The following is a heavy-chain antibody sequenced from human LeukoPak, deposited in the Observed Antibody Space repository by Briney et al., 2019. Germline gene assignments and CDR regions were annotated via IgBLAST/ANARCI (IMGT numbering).Heavy chain of an antibody. J-gene: IGHJ4*02. CDR3: ARDWYYGSGSYNY. CDR1: GGSISSSSYY. CDR2: IYYSGST. Sequence: SETLSLTCTVSGGSISSSSYYWGWIRQPPGKGLEWIVSIYYSGSTYYNPSLKSRVTISVDTSKNQFSLKLSSVTAADTAVYYCARDWYYGSGSYNYWGQGTLVTVSS. V-gene: IGHV4-39*07. D-gene: IGHD3-10*01.